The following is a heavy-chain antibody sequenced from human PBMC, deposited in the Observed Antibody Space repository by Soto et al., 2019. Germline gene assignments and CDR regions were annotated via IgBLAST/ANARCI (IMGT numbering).Heavy chain of an antibody. J-gene: IGHJ3*02. D-gene: IGHD1-1*01. CDR3: ASGYKPERPYDAFDI. CDR2: IWYDGSNK. Sequence: QVQLVESGGGVVQPGRSLRLSCAASGFTFSSYGMHWVRQAPGKGLEWVAVIWYDGSNKYYADSVKGRFTISRDNSKNTLYLQMNSLRAEDTAVYYCASGYKPERPYDAFDIWGQGTMVTVSS. V-gene: IGHV3-33*01. CDR1: GFTFSSYG.